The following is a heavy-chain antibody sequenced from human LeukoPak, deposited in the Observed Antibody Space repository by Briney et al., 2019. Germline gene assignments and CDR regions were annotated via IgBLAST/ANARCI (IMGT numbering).Heavy chain of an antibody. CDR1: GFTFSSYA. D-gene: IGHD3-3*01. CDR3: AKGLREYDFWSGYAT. V-gene: IGHV3-23*01. CDR2: ISVSGGSP. Sequence: GGSLRLSCAASGFTFSSYATMWVRQAPGKGLDWVSTISVSGGSPNYADSVKGRFTISRDNSKNTLFLQMNSLRAEDTALYYCAKGLREYDFWSGYATWGQGTLVTVSS. J-gene: IGHJ5*02.